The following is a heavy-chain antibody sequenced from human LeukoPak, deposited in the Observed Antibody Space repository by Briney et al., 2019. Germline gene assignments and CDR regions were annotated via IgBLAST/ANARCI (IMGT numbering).Heavy chain of an antibody. CDR2: VIPIFGTA. D-gene: IGHD3/OR15-3a*01. V-gene: IGHV1-69*05. CDR3: ARDTWTSSPSWFDP. J-gene: IGHJ5*02. CDR1: GGTFSSYA. Sequence: SVKVSCKASGGTFSSYAITWVRQAPGQGLEWMGGVIPIFGTANYAQKLQGRVTITRDESTSTAYMELSSLRSEDTAVYYCARDTWTSSPSWFDPRGQGTLVTVSS.